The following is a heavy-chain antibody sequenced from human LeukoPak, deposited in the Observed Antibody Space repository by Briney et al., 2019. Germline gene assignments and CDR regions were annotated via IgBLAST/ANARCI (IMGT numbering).Heavy chain of an antibody. D-gene: IGHD3-3*01. CDR1: GGSISSGGYS. CDR2: IYHSGST. CDR3: ARVAGDFWSGYHFDY. Sequence: KPSQTLSLTCAVSGGSISSGGYSWSWIRQPPGKGLEWIGHIYHSGSTYYNPSLKSRVTISVDRSKNQFSLKLSSVTAADTAVYYCARVAGDFWSGYHFDYWGQGTLVTVSS. V-gene: IGHV4-30-2*01. J-gene: IGHJ4*02.